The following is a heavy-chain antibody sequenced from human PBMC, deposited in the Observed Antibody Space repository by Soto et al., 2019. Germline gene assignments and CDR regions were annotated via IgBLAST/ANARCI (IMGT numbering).Heavy chain of an antibody. CDR1: GFTFDYYA. J-gene: IGHJ6*02. V-gene: IGHV3-9*01. D-gene: IGHD6-19*01. CDR2: ISWKSSSI. CDR3: AKDIXVGDGWYTSYYYYGMDV. Sequence: GGSLRLSCPASGFTFDYYAMHWVRQVPGKGLEWVSGISWKSSSIGYADSVKGRFTISRDNAKNSLYLQMNSLRAEDTALYYCAKDIXVGDGWYTSYYYYGMDVWGQGTTVTVSS.